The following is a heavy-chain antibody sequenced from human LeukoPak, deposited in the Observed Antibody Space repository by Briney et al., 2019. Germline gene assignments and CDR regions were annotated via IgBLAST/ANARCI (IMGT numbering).Heavy chain of an antibody. CDR1: GGTFSSYA. CDR2: MNPNSGNT. D-gene: IGHD3-3*01. J-gene: IGHJ6*02. V-gene: IGHV1-8*02. Sequence: ASVKVSCKASGGTFSSYAINWVRQATGQGLEWMGWMNPNSGNTGYAQKFQGRVTMTRNTSISTAYMELSSLRSEDTAVYYCARLLFPGMNCDFWSGAYYYYGMDVWGQETTVTVSS. CDR3: ARLLFPGMNCDFWSGAYYYYGMDV.